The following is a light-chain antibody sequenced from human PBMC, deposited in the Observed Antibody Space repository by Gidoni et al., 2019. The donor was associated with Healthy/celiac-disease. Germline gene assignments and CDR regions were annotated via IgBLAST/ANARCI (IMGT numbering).Light chain of an antibody. CDR2: AAS. Sequence: AIRMTQSPSSLSASTGDRVTITCRASQGISSYLAWYQQKPGKAPKLLIYAASTLQSGVPSRFSGSGSGTDFTLTISCLQSEDFATYYCQQYYSYPPSWTFXQXTKVEIK. J-gene: IGKJ1*01. CDR1: QGISSY. CDR3: QQYYSYPPSWT. V-gene: IGKV1-8*01.